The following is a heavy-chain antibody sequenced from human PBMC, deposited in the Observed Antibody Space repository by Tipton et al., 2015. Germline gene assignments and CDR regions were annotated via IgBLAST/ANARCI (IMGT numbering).Heavy chain of an antibody. V-gene: IGHV3-48*03. J-gene: IGHJ4*02. Sequence: SLRLSCAASRFTFSNYWMTWVRQAPGKGLEWISYLSALGDTIYYADSVRGRFTISRDDAKNSLYLQLNSLRVEDTAVYYCATMRTRIFDYWGQGSLVTVSS. D-gene: IGHD2-2*01. CDR1: RFTFSNYW. CDR2: LSALGDTI. CDR3: ATMRTRIFDY.